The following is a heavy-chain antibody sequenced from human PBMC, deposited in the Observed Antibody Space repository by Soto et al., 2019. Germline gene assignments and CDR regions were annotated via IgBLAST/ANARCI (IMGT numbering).Heavy chain of an antibody. Sequence: ETLSLTCTVSGGSISSYYWSWIRQPPGKGLEWIGYIYYSGSTNYNPSLKSRVTISVDTSKNQFSLKLSSVTAADTAVYYCARLGIAVAGAYYFDYWGQGTLVTVSS. D-gene: IGHD6-19*01. CDR2: IYYSGST. V-gene: IGHV4-59*08. CDR3: ARLGIAVAGAYYFDY. J-gene: IGHJ4*02. CDR1: GGSISSYY.